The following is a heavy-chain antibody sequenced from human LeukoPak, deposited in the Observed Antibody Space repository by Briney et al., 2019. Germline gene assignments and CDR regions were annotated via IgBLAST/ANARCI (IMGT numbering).Heavy chain of an antibody. Sequence: PGRSLRLSCAASGFTFDDYAMHWVRQAPGKGLEWVSGISWNSGSIGYADSVKGRFTISRDNAKNSLYLQVNSLRAEDTALYYCAKDEGATVTTGRFDPWGQGTLVTVSS. J-gene: IGHJ5*02. D-gene: IGHD4-11*01. CDR2: ISWNSGSI. CDR3: AKDEGATVTTGRFDP. CDR1: GFTFDDYA. V-gene: IGHV3-9*01.